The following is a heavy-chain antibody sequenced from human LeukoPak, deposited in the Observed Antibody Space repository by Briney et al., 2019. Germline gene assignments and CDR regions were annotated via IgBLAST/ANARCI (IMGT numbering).Heavy chain of an antibody. CDR1: GFTFSSYW. D-gene: IGHD3-9*01. CDR2: IKQDGSEK. CDR3: ARAGDSYYDILTGSVDY. V-gene: IGHV3-7*01. J-gene: IGHJ4*02. Sequence: GGSLRLSCAASGFTFSSYWMSWVRQAPGKGLEWVANIKQDGSEKYYVDSVKGRFTISRDNAKNSLYLQMNSLRAEDTAVYYCARAGDSYYDILTGSVDYWGQGTLVTVSS.